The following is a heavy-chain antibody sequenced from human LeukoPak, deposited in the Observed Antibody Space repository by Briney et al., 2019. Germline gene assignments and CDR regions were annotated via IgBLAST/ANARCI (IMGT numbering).Heavy chain of an antibody. CDR2: TYYRPKWYN. CDR1: GDSVSSNSAA. Sequence: SQTLSPTCAISGDSVSSNSAAWNWIRQSPSRGLEWLGRTYYRPKWYNDYAVSVKSRITINPDTSKNQFSLQLNSVTPEDTAVYYCARGGPRWRQYYFDYWGQGTLVTVSS. CDR3: ARGGPRWRQYYFDY. D-gene: IGHD1-26*01. J-gene: IGHJ4*02. V-gene: IGHV6-1*01.